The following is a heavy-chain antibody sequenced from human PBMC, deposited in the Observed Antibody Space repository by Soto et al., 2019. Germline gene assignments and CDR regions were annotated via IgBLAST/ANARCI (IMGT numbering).Heavy chain of an antibody. CDR3: ARGNDYGVVPFDY. V-gene: IGHV4-30-2*01. J-gene: IGHJ4*02. CDR1: EGSFSTGDYS. D-gene: IGHD4-17*01. Sequence: QLLLQESAAGLVKPSQTLSLTCAVSEGSFSTGDYSWDWIRQPPGKGLEWIGDIYTSGSTYYSSSLKSRVTISADRAKNQDSLQMTSVTAADTAVYYCARGNDYGVVPFDYWGQGLLVTVSS. CDR2: IYTSGST.